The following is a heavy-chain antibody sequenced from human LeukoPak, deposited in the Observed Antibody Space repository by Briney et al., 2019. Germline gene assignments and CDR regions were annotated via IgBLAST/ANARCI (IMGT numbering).Heavy chain of an antibody. J-gene: IGHJ6*03. CDR1: GGTFSSYA. Sequence: ASVKVSCKASGGTFSSYAISWVRQAPGQGLEWMGGIIPIFGTANYAQKFQGGVAITADESTSTAYMELSSLRSEDTAVYYCARSSAVYYYYYYMDVWGKGTTVTVSS. CDR2: IIPIFGTA. V-gene: IGHV1-69*13. CDR3: ARSSAVYYYYYYMDV. D-gene: IGHD2-2*01.